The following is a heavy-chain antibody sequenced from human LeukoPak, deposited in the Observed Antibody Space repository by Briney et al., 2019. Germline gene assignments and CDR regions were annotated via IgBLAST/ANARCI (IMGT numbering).Heavy chain of an antibody. CDR2: IYYSGST. Sequence: SETLSLTCTVSGGSISSSSYYWGWIRQPPGKGLEWIGSIYYSGSTYYNPSLKSRVTISADTSKKQFSLKLSSVTAADTAVYYCVREARGYTYGPYFDYWGQGTLVTVSS. J-gene: IGHJ4*02. CDR1: GGSISSSSYY. D-gene: IGHD5-18*01. CDR3: VREARGYTYGPYFDY. V-gene: IGHV4-39*07.